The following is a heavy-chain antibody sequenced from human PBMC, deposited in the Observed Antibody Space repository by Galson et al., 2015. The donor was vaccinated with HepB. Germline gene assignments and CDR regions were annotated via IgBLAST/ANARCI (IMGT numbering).Heavy chain of an antibody. D-gene: IGHD3-10*01. Sequence: ETLSLTCTVSGGSISSSSYYWGWIRQPPGKGLEWIGSIYYSGSTYYNPSLKSRVTISVDTSKNQFSLKLSSVTAADTAVYYCARHVGRLSGSMIRHWYFDLWGRGTLVTVSS. CDR2: IYYSGST. J-gene: IGHJ2*01. V-gene: IGHV4-39*01. CDR1: GGSISSSSYY. CDR3: ARHVGRLSGSMIRHWYFDL.